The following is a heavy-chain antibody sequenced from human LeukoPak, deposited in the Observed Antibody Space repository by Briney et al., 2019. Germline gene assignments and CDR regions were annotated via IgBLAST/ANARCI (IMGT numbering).Heavy chain of an antibody. V-gene: IGHV3-23*01. Sequence: PGGSLRLSCAASGFTFSSYAMSWVRQAPGKGLEWVSAISGSGGSTYYADSVKGRFTISRDNSKNTLYLQMNSLRAEDTAVYYCAKGITSDYDVYYYYGMDVWGQGTTVTVSS. CDR3: AKGITSDYDVYYYYGMDV. CDR1: GFTFSSYA. J-gene: IGHJ6*02. CDR2: ISGSGGST. D-gene: IGHD5-12*01.